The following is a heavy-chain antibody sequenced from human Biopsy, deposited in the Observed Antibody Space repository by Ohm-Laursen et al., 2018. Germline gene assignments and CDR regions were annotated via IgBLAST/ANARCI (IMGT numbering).Heavy chain of an antibody. V-gene: IGHV4-34*01. Sequence: SETLSLTWAVYGGSFSGYYWSWVRQPPGKGLEWIGEINHSGSTNYNPSLKSRVTISVDTSKNQFSLKLSPVTAADTAVYYCARGRLRAVARFDYWGQGTLVTVSS. CDR2: INHSGST. D-gene: IGHD6-19*01. CDR3: ARGRLRAVARFDY. J-gene: IGHJ4*02. CDR1: GGSFSGYY.